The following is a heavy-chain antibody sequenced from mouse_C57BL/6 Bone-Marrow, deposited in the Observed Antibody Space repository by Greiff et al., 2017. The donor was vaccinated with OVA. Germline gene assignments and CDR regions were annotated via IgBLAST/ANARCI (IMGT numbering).Heavy chain of an antibody. D-gene: IGHD2-2*01. Sequence: VQLQQSGAELVRPGASVKLSCTASGYNIKDDYMHWVKQRPEQGLEWIGWIDPENGDTEYASKFQGKATITADTSSNTAYLQLSSLTSEDTAVYCCTALVYFYYWGQGTTLTVSS. CDR3: TALVYFYY. CDR2: IDPENGDT. V-gene: IGHV14-4*01. J-gene: IGHJ2*01. CDR1: GYNIKDDY.